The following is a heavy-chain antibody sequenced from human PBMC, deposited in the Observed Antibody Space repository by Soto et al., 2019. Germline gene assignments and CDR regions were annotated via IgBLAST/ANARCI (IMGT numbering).Heavy chain of an antibody. J-gene: IGHJ4*02. Sequence: GGSLRLSCAASGFTFSSYGMHWVRQAPGKGLEWVAVIWYDGSNKYYAASVKGRFTISRDNSKNTLYLQMNSLRAEDTAVYYCARGIAARIGNFDYWGQGTLVTVSS. V-gene: IGHV3-33*01. D-gene: IGHD6-6*01. CDR3: ARGIAARIGNFDY. CDR1: GFTFSSYG. CDR2: IWYDGSNK.